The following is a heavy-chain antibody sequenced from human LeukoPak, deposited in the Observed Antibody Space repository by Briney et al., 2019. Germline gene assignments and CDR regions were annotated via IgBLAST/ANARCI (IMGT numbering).Heavy chain of an antibody. CDR2: ISCSSSYI. CDR3: ARSTTDFWSGDFDP. CDR1: GFTFSSYS. D-gene: IGHD3-3*01. V-gene: IGHV3-21*01. J-gene: IGHJ5*02. Sequence: PGGSLRLSCAASGFTFSSYSMNWVRQAPGKGLEWVSSISCSSSYIYYADSVKGRFTISRDNAKNSLYLQMNSLRAEDTAVYYCARSTTDFWSGDFDPWGQGTLVTVSS.